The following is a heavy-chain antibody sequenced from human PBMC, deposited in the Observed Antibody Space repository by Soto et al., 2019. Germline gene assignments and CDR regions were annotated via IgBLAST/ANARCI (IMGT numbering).Heavy chain of an antibody. CDR1: GGSVSSGRYY. Sequence: SETLSLTCTVSGGSVSSGRYYWSWIRQPPGKGLEWIGYIYYSGSTNYNPSLKSRVTISVDTSKNQFSLKLSSVTAADTAVYYCASTIFGVVNGYYYYYGMVVWDQGTTVTVSS. D-gene: IGHD3-3*01. J-gene: IGHJ6*02. CDR2: IYYSGST. V-gene: IGHV4-61*01. CDR3: ASTIFGVVNGYYYYYGMVV.